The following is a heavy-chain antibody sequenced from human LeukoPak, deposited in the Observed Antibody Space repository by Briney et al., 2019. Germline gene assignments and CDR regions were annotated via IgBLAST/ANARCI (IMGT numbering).Heavy chain of an antibody. CDR3: AKDQDWSGHTYYYYYYMDV. V-gene: IGHV4-59*01. Sequence: PSETLSLTCTVSGGSISSYYWSWIRQPPGKGLEWIGFISYSGSTNYNPSLKGRVTISIDTSMNQFSLKVSSVTAADTAVYYCAKDQDWSGHTYYYYYYMDVWGKGTTVTVSS. CDR1: GGSISSYY. CDR2: ISYSGST. J-gene: IGHJ6*03. D-gene: IGHD3-3*01.